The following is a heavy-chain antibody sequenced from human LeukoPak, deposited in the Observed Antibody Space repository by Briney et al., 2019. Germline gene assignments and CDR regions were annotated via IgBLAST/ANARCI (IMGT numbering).Heavy chain of an antibody. D-gene: IGHD2-2*01. Sequence: SETLSLTCTVSGGSISSYYWNWIRQPPGKGLEWIGYIYYSGSTNYNPSLKSRVTISVDTSKNQFSLKLSSVTAADTAVYYCARAAVPYYFDYWGQGTLVTVSS. V-gene: IGHV4-59*01. J-gene: IGHJ4*02. CDR2: IYYSGST. CDR1: GGSISSYY. CDR3: ARAAVPYYFDY.